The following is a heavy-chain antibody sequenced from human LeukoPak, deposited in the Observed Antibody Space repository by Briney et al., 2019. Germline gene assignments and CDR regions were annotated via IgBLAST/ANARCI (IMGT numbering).Heavy chain of an antibody. CDR2: INHSGST. J-gene: IGHJ4*02. V-gene: IGHV4-34*01. D-gene: IGHD5-18*01. Sequence: SETLSLTCAVYGGSFSGYYWSWIRQPPGKGLEWIGEINHSGSTNYNPSLKSRVTISVDTSKNQFSLKLGSVTAADTAVYYCARGRGYSYGRFDYWGQGALVTVSS. CDR1: GGSFSGYY. CDR3: ARGRGYSYGRFDY.